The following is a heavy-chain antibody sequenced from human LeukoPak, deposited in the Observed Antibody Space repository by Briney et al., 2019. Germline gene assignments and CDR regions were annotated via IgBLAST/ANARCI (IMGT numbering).Heavy chain of an antibody. J-gene: IGHJ4*02. Sequence: GGSLRLSCAASGFTFSSYAMHWVRQAPGKGLEYVSAISSNGGSTYYANSVKGRFTISRDNSKNTLYLQMGSLRAEDMAVYYCAREGGDSSSPEYGYWGQGTLVTVSS. CDR2: ISSNGGST. D-gene: IGHD6-6*01. CDR1: GFTFSSYA. CDR3: AREGGDSSSPEYGY. V-gene: IGHV3-64*01.